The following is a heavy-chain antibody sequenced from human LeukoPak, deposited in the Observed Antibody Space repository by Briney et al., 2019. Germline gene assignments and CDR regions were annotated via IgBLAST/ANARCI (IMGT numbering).Heavy chain of an antibody. CDR2: LYFSGST. CDR1: GDSISSSDYC. V-gene: IGHV4-39*01. CDR3: ARHRSLRGWFDP. D-gene: IGHD2-15*01. Sequence: SETLSLTCTVSGDSISSSDYCWSWHRQPPGRGLEFVGCLYFSGSTYYNPSLNGRVTISVDTSKNQFSLNLYSMTAADTALYFCARHRSLRGWFDPWGQGTLVTVSS. J-gene: IGHJ5*02.